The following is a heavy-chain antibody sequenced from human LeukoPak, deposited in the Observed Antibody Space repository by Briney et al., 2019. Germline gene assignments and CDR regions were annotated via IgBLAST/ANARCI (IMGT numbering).Heavy chain of an antibody. CDR2: RKEDGSQK. V-gene: IGHV3-7*01. J-gene: IGHJ4*02. CDR3: ARDCGSTTCYDY. Sequence: GGSLRLSCAASGFTFSTYWMSWLRQAPGKGLEWVGNRKEDGSQKQHVDSVRGRFTISRDNAKNSLYLQMDSLRVEDTAVYYCARDCGSTTCYDYWGQGALVTVSS. CDR1: GFTFSTYW. D-gene: IGHD2-2*01.